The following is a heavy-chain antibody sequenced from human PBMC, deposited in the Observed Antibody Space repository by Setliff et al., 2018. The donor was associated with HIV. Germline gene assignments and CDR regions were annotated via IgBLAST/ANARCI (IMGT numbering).Heavy chain of an antibody. CDR3: GRVGFGELFGAFDI. CDR1: NASISSGGFY. J-gene: IGHJ3*02. CDR2: IYYTGST. V-gene: IGHV4-31*03. D-gene: IGHD3-10*01. Sequence: SETLSLTCTVSNASISSGGFYWSWVRQHPGKGLEWIGYIYYTGSTYYNPSLKSRVSISVDTSKNQFSLKLSSVTAADTAMYYCGRVGFGELFGAFDIWGQGIMVTVSS.